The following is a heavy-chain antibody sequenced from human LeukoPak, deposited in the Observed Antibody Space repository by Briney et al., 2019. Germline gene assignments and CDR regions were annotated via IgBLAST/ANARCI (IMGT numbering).Heavy chain of an antibody. CDR1: GFIFSKNW. CDR2: IKQDGSEQ. V-gene: IGHV3-7*03. Sequence: GGSLRLSCAASGFIFSKNWMSWVRQAPGKGLEWVAHIKQDGSEQYYVDSVRGRFITSRDNAKNTLFLQMNSLRSEDTAVYYCVSRAYCGGNCPSHFDYWGRGTLVTVSS. D-gene: IGHD2-21*02. J-gene: IGHJ4*02. CDR3: VSRAYCGGNCPSHFDY.